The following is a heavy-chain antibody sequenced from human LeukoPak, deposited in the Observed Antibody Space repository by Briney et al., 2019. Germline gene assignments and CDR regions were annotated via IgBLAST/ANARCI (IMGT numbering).Heavy chain of an antibody. CDR2: IWYDGSNK. D-gene: IGHD3-10*01. V-gene: IGHV3-33*01. CDR1: GFTFSSYG. CDR3: ARDYRAFYYGSGSPLGGHFDY. J-gene: IGHJ4*02. Sequence: PGGSLRLSCAASGFTFSSYGMHWVRQAPGKGLEWVAVIWYDGSNKYYADSVKGRFTISRDNSKNTLYLQMNSLRAEDTAVYYCARDYRAFYYGSGSPLGGHFDYWGQGTLVTVSS.